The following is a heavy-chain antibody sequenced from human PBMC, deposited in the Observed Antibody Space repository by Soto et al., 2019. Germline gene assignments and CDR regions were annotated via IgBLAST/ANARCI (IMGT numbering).Heavy chain of an antibody. CDR3: AKDPGSFSGYYYGYYYYGTDV. J-gene: IGHJ6*02. D-gene: IGHD3-22*01. V-gene: IGHV3-30*18. CDR1: GFTFSSYG. Sequence: QVQLVESGGGVVQPGRSLRLSCAASGFTFSSYGMHWVRQAPGKGLAWVAVISYDGSNKYYADSVKGRFTISRDNSKNTLYLQMNSLRAEDTAVYYCAKDPGSFSGYYYGYYYYGTDVWGQGTTVTVSS. CDR2: ISYDGSNK.